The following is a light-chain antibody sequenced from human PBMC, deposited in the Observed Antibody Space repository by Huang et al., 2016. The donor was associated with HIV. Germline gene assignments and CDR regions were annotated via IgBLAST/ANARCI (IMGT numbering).Light chain of an antibody. V-gene: IGKV1-5*01. CDR3: QQYDGYPWT. J-gene: IGKJ1*01. CDR1: QSFTTW. CDR2: DVS. Sequence: DIQMTQSPSTLSASVGDRVTITCRASQSFTTWLAWYQQKPGKAPKLLIYDVSSLESVVPARFSGSGSGTEFTLTISSLQPDDFATYYCQQYDGYPWTFGQGTKVEI.